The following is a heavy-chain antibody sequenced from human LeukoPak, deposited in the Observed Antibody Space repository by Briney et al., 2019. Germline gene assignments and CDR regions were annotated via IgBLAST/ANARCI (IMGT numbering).Heavy chain of an antibody. V-gene: IGHV4-61*01. CDR3: AGLEMATIRAHD. CDR1: GYSISSGYY. D-gene: IGHD5-24*01. J-gene: IGHJ4*02. CDR2: IYYSGST. Sequence: PSETLSLTCIVSGYSISSGYYWGWIRQPPGKGLEWIGYIYYSGSTNYNPSLKSRVTISVDTSKNQFSLKLSSVTAADTAVYYCAGLEMATIRAHDWGQGTLVTVSS.